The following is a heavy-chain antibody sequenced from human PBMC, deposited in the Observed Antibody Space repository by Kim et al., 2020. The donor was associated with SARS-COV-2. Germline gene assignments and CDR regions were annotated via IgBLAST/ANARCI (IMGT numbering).Heavy chain of an antibody. Sequence: YVDYAVSVKSRITINPDTSKNQGSLQLNSVTPEDTAVYYCASGLGGRFDPWGQGTLVTVSS. D-gene: IGHD3-16*01. J-gene: IGHJ5*02. CDR3: ASGLGGRFDP. V-gene: IGHV6-1*01. CDR2: YV.